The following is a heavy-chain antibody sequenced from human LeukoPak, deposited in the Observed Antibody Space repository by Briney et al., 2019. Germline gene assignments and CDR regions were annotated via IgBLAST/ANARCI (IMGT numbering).Heavy chain of an antibody. V-gene: IGHV4-39*07. CDR3: AREIVVVTVIGAFDI. J-gene: IGHJ3*02. CDR2: IYYSGST. CDR1: GGSISSSSYY. D-gene: IGHD2-21*02. Sequence: PSETLSLTCTVSGGSISSSSYYWGWIRQPPGKGLEWIGSIYYSGSTYYNPSLKSRVTISVDTSKNQFSLKLSSVTAADTAVYYCAREIVVVTVIGAFDIWGQGTMVSVSS.